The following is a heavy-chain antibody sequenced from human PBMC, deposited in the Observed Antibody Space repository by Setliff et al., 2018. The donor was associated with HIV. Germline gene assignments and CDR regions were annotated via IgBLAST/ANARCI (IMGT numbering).Heavy chain of an antibody. V-gene: IGHV4-39*07. CDR2: IYYSGST. CDR3: ARDGYSSSWYVISGSFDY. D-gene: IGHD6-13*01. J-gene: IGHJ4*02. Sequence: KTSETLSLTCSVSGGSFSSDSYYWGWIRQFPGKGLEWIGSIYYSGSTYYHPSLKSRVTISVDTSKNQFSLKLSSVTAADTAVYYCARDGYSSSWYVISGSFDYWGQGILVTVSS. CDR1: GGSFSSDSYY.